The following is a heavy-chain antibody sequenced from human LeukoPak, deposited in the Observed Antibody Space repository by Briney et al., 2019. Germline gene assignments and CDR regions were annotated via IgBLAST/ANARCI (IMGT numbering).Heavy chain of an antibody. D-gene: IGHD3-10*01. Sequence: ASVKVSCKASGGTFSSYAISWVRQATGQGLEWMGGIIPIFGTANYAQKFQGRVTITADKSTSTAYMELTSLRSEDTAVYYCARTGRTTRSYGSGSFWGYHYYYMDVWGKGTTVTIAS. V-gene: IGHV1-69*06. CDR3: ARTGRTTRSYGSGSFWGYHYYYMDV. CDR1: GGTFSSYA. CDR2: IIPIFGTA. J-gene: IGHJ6*03.